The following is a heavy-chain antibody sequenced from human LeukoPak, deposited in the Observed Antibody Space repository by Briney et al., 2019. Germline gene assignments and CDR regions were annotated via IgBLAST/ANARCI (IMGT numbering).Heavy chain of an antibody. J-gene: IGHJ6*03. V-gene: IGHV4-34*01. CDR1: GGSFSGYY. CDR3: ARGPVAARPGYYMDV. CDR2: INHSGST. D-gene: IGHD6-6*01. Sequence: SETLSLTCAVYGGSFSGYYWSWIRQPPGKGLEWIGEINHSGSTNYNPSLKSRVTISVDTSKNQFSLKLSSVTAADTAVYYCARGPVAARPGYYMDVWGKGTTVTVSS.